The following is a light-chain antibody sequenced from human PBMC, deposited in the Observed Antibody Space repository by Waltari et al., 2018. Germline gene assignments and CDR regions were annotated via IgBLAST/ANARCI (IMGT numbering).Light chain of an antibody. Sequence: QTVVTQEPSFSVSPGGTVTLSCGLSPGSVSANHYPSWYQQTPGQAPRTLIYSTNIRSSGVPDRFSGSILANKAALTITGAQADDECDYYCVLYMGSAIWVFGGGTKLTVL. CDR1: PGSVSANHY. CDR2: STN. J-gene: IGLJ3*02. V-gene: IGLV8-61*01. CDR3: VLYMGSAIWV.